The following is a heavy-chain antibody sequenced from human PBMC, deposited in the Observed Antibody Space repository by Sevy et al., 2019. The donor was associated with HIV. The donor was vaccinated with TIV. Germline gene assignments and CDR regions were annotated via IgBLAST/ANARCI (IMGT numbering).Heavy chain of an antibody. CDR3: VNEVLPNDY. D-gene: IGHD3-10*01. CDR2: ITISGDRK. J-gene: IGHJ4*02. CDR1: GFTFTNAA. V-gene: IGHV3-23*01. Sequence: GGSLRLSCAVSGFTFTNAAMTWVRQAPGKGLEWVSGITISGDRKYYADSVRGVFTISRDNSKNTVYLQMNSLIDEDTAVYYAVNEVLPNDYWGQGTLVTDSS.